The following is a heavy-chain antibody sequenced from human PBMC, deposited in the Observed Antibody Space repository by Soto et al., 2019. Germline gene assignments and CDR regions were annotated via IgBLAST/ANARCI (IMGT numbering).Heavy chain of an antibody. D-gene: IGHD2-15*01. CDR3: AKDGGREGYFGNWFDP. J-gene: IGHJ5*02. V-gene: IGHV1-69*15. Sequence: QVQLVQSGAEVKKPGSSVKVSCKASGGTFSNYAITWVRQAPGQGLEWLGRIIPIFGTTDYAQKFQGRVTLTAAEPTTTAYMELSSLRSDDTAVYYCAKDGGREGYFGNWFDPWGQGTLVTVSS. CDR1: GGTFSNYA. CDR2: IIPIFGTT.